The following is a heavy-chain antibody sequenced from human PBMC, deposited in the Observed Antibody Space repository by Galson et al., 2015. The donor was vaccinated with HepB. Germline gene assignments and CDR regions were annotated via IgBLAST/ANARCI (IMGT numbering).Heavy chain of an antibody. CDR2: ISYDGSNK. D-gene: IGHD2-15*01. J-gene: IGHJ4*02. Sequence: SLRLSCAAPRFTFSSYAMHWVRQAPGKGLEWVAVISYDGSNKYYADSVKGRFTISRDNSKNTLYLQMNSLRAEDTAVYYCAREGVRCSAGSCAQYFFDYWGQGTLVTVSS. V-gene: IGHV3-30-3*01. CDR1: RFTFSSYA. CDR3: AREGVRCSAGSCAQYFFDY.